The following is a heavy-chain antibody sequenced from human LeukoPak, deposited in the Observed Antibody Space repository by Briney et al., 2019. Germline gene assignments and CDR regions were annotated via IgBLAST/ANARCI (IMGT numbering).Heavy chain of an antibody. J-gene: IGHJ4*02. CDR1: GFTFSSYW. V-gene: IGHV3-7*01. CDR2: IRKRGIET. Sequence: GGSLRLSCAASGFTFSSYWMSWVRQAPGKGLEWVAFIRKRGIETNYVDSVKGRFTITRDNARNSLFLQMNSLRAEDTAVYYCAREDGYCSGGNCYSYFVSWGQGTLVTVSS. D-gene: IGHD2-15*01. CDR3: AREDGYCSGGNCYSYFVS.